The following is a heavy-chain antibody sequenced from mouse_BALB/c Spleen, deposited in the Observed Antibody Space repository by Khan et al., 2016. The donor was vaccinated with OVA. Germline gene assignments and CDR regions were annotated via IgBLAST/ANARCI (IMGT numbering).Heavy chain of an antibody. J-gene: IGHJ2*01. CDR3: ARGNYYGYYFDY. CDR1: GYSITSGYA. D-gene: IGHD1-1*01. CDR2: ISYSGGT. Sequence: QLEESGPGLVKPSQSLSLTCTVTGYSITSGYAWNWIRQFPGNKLEWMGNISYSGGTSYNPSLKSRISITRDTSKNQFFLQLNSVTTEDTATYYCARGNYYGYYFDYWGQGTTLTVSS. V-gene: IGHV3-2*02.